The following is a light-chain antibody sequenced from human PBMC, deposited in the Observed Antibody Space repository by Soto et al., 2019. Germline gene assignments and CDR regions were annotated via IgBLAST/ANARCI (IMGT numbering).Light chain of an antibody. CDR2: DAS. CDR3: QQYESPPLHT. V-gene: IGKV1-33*01. Sequence: DIQMTQSPSSLSASVGERVTITCRASEDISNYLNWYQQKPGRAPKLLIYDASTLETGVPSRFSGSGSGTHFTFTISSLQPEDVGTYYCQQYESPPLHTFGPGTKL. J-gene: IGKJ2*01. CDR1: EDISNY.